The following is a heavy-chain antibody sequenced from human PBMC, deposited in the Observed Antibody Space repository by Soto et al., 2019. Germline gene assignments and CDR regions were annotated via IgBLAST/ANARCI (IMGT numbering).Heavy chain of an antibody. CDR3: ARDWWGTDYYCDGMDV. Sequence: QVQLVQSGAEVKKPGASVKVSCKASGYTFTSYGISWVRQAPGQGLEWMGWISAYNGNTNYAQKLQGRVTMTTDTSTSTADMELRSLRSDDTAVYYCARDWWGTDYYCDGMDVWGQGTTVTVSS. CDR1: GYTFTSYG. D-gene: IGHD2-15*01. V-gene: IGHV1-18*01. CDR2: ISAYNGNT. J-gene: IGHJ6*02.